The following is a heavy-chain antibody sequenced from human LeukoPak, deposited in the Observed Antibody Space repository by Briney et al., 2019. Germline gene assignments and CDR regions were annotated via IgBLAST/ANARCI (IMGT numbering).Heavy chain of an antibody. CDR2: IYYSGSNS. J-gene: IGHJ5*02. CDR3: ARGGASPSATAKENWLDP. V-gene: IGHV4-61*08. Sequence: SETLSLTCTVSGGSISSGDYYWSWIRQPPGKGLEWIAYIYYSGSNSNYNPSLKSRVTMSVDTSKNQFSLKLSSVTAADTAVYYCARGGASPSATAKENWLDPWGPGTLVTVSS. CDR1: GGSISSGDYY. D-gene: IGHD2-21*02.